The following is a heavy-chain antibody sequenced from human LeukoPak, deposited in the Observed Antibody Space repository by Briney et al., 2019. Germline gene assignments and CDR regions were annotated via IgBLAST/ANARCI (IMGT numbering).Heavy chain of an antibody. D-gene: IGHD6-13*01. Sequence: ASVKVSCKASGYTFTGYYIHWVRQAPGQGLEWMGWINPYSGGTNSAQKFQGRVTMTRGTSISTAYVELSSLRSDDTAVYYCARKQAAADYYYGMDVWGQGTTVTVSS. V-gene: IGHV1-2*02. CDR1: GYTFTGYY. CDR2: INPYSGGT. J-gene: IGHJ6*02. CDR3: ARKQAAADYYYGMDV.